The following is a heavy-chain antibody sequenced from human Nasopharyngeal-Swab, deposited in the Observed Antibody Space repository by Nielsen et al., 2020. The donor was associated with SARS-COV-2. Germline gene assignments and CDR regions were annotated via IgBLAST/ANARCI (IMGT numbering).Heavy chain of an antibody. CDR1: GFTFSSYD. Sequence: GESLKISCAASGFTFSSYDMHWVRQATGKSLEWVSGIHSAGDTYYPGSVKGRFTISRGNAKNSLYLQMNSLRAEDTAVYYCARATSNGWYIYYFDYWGLGTLVTVSS. V-gene: IGHV3-13*01. CDR3: ARATSNGWYIYYFDY. J-gene: IGHJ4*02. D-gene: IGHD6-19*01. CDR2: IHSAGDT.